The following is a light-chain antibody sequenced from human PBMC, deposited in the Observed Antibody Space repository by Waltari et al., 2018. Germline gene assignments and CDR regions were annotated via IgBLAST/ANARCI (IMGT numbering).Light chain of an antibody. J-gene: IGKJ2*01. Sequence: DIQMTQSPSSLSASAGDRVTFTCQASQDIRNYLNWFQQTPGKAPKLLIYDASNLEAEVPSRFSGSGSGTDFTFTISSLXXXXLGTYYCQQYDNLPYTFGXXTKLEI. CDR2: DAS. V-gene: IGKV1-33*01. CDR3: QQYDNLPYT. CDR1: QDIRNY.